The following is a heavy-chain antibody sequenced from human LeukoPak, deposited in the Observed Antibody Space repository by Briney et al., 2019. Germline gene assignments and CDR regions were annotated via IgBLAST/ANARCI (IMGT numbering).Heavy chain of an antibody. CDR3: AREADSSGWSFDY. CDR1: GGSISSSSYY. V-gene: IGHV4-39*07. J-gene: IGHJ4*02. D-gene: IGHD6-19*01. Sequence: PSETLSLTCTVSGGSISSSSYYWGWIRQPPGKGLEWIGSIYYSGSTYYNPSLKSRVTISVDTSKNQFSLKLSSVTAADTAVYYCAREADSSGWSFDYWGQGTLVTVSS. CDR2: IYYSGST.